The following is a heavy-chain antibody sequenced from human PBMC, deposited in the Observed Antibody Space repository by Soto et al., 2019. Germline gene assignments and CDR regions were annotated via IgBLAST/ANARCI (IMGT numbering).Heavy chain of an antibody. J-gene: IGHJ4*02. D-gene: IGHD3-22*01. Sequence: EVQLAECGGALVQPGRSLRLSCVASGFTFDDYAIHWVRQTPGKGLEWVSGLTWNGEVIGYADSVKGRFTISRDNAKNSLYLEMNSLRPEDTALYYCVKDSESSGYLTHLDYWGQGTLVTVSS. CDR2: LTWNGEVI. V-gene: IGHV3-9*01. CDR1: GFTFDDYA. CDR3: VKDSESSGYLTHLDY.